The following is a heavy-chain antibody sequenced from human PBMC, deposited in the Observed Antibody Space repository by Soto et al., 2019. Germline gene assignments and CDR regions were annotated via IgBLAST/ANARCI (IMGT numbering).Heavy chain of an antibody. CDR2: INTNTGNP. CDR1: GYTFTSYA. CDR3: ARSIFGVVTPGGV. V-gene: IGHV7-4-1*01. D-gene: IGHD3-3*01. Sequence: ASVKVSCKASGYTFTSYAMNWVRQAPGQGLEWMGWINTNTGNPTYAQGFTGRFVFSLDTSVSTAYLQICSLKAENTAVYYCARSIFGVVTPGGVWGQGTTVTVSS. J-gene: IGHJ6*02.